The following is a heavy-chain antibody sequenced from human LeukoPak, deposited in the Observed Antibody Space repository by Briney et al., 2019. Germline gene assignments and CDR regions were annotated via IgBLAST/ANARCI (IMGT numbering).Heavy chain of an antibody. CDR2: INPSGGST. V-gene: IGHV1-46*01. D-gene: IGHD5-18*01. J-gene: IGHJ6*02. CDR1: GYTFTSYY. CDR3: AREYSYGGKYYYGMDV. Sequence: ASVKVSCKASGYTFTSYYMHWVRQAPGQGLEWMGIINPSGGSTSYAQKFQGRVTMTRDTSTSTVYMELSSLRSEDTAVYYCAREYSYGGKYYYGMDVWGQGTTVTVSS.